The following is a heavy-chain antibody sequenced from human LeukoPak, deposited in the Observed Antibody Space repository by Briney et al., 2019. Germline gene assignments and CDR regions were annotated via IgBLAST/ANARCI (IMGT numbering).Heavy chain of an antibody. D-gene: IGHD2-2*01. CDR1: GGSISSGGYY. V-gene: IGHV4-31*03. Sequence: PSETLSLTCTVSGGSISSGGYYWSWIRQHPGKGLEWIGYIYYSGSTYYTPSLKSRVTISVDTSKNQFSLELSSVTAADTAVYYCARDRGSTSHYYYGMDVWGQGTTVTVSS. CDR3: ARDRGSTSHYYYGMDV. J-gene: IGHJ6*02. CDR2: IYYSGST.